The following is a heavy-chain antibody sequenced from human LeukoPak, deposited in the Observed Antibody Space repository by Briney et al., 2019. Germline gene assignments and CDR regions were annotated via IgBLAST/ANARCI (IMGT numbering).Heavy chain of an antibody. V-gene: IGHV3-9*01. CDR1: GFIFDDYA. D-gene: IGHD6-19*01. CDR3: AKDRPPKGAVAGTVDY. Sequence: GGSLRLSCAASGFIFDDYAMHWVRQAPGKGLEWVSGISWNSGSIGYADSVKGRFTISRDNAKNSLYLQMNSLRAEDTAVYYCAKDRPPKGAVAGTVDYWGQGTLVTVSS. CDR2: ISWNSGSI. J-gene: IGHJ4*02.